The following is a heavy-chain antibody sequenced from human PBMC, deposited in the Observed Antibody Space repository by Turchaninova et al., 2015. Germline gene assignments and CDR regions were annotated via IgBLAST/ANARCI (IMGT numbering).Heavy chain of an antibody. CDR1: GFSLSTTGVG. J-gene: IGHJ4*02. Sequence: QITLKESGPTLVKPTQTLTLPCTFSGFSLSTTGVGVGWIRQPPGKALEWLSLIYWDDDKRYRPSLNNRHTITKATPNNQVVLTMTNMDPEDTATFYCAKRYGAARPHFDFWGQGILVTVSS. V-gene: IGHV2-5*02. D-gene: IGHD6-6*01. CDR3: AKRYGAARPHFDF. CDR2: IYWDDDK.